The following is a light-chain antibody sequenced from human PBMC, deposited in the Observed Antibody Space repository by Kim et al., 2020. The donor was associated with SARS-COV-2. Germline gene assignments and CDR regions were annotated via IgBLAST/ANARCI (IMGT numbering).Light chain of an antibody. V-gene: IGKV3-15*01. CDR2: DAS. CDR1: QSVGSG. Sequence: EIVMTQSPATLSVSSGERATLSCRASQSVGSGLAWYQQKPGQAPRLLILDASTRATGIPARFSGSGSGAEFTLTISSLQSEDFAVYYCQQHNKWPPTFGQGTRLEIK. CDR3: QQHNKWPPT. J-gene: IGKJ5*01.